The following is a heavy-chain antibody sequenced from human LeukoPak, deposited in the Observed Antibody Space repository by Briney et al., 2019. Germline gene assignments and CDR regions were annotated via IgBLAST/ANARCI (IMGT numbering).Heavy chain of an antibody. CDR1: GFTFSAYA. J-gene: IGHJ3*02. V-gene: IGHV3-48*04. Sequence: GGSLRLSCAASGFTFSAYAMAWVRQAPGKGLQCISHITTGGSSIFYADSVKGRFTLSRDNAKNSLYLQMNSLRAEDTAVYYCARDSYDSHAFDIWGQGTMVTVSS. CDR2: ITTGGSSI. D-gene: IGHD3-16*01. CDR3: ARDSYDSHAFDI.